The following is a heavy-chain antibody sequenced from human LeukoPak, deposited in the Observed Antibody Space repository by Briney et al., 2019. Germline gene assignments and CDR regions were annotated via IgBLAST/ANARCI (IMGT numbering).Heavy chain of an antibody. CDR3: AKDLTGANDY. CDR1: GFTFSSFV. CDR2: IDGGGVST. Sequence: PGGSLRLSCEASGFTFSSFVISWVRQAPGKGLEWVSYIDGGGVSTNYADSVKGRFTISRDNSKNTLYLQMNSLRAEDTAVYFCAKDLTGANDYWGQGTQVTVSS. D-gene: IGHD1-26*01. V-gene: IGHV3-23*01. J-gene: IGHJ4*02.